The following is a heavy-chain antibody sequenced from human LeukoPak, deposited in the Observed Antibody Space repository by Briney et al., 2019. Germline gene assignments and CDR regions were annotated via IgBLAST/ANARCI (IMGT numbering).Heavy chain of an antibody. J-gene: IGHJ2*01. Sequence: GSLRLSCAASGFTVSSNYMSWVRQAPGKGLEWVSVIYSGGSTYYADSVKGRFTISRDNSKNTLYLQMNSLRAEDTAVYYCARSPHSSGYYSPRWYFDLWGRGTLVTVSS. CDR3: ARSPHSSGYYSPRWYFDL. D-gene: IGHD3-22*01. CDR1: GFTVSSNY. V-gene: IGHV3-53*01. CDR2: IYSGGST.